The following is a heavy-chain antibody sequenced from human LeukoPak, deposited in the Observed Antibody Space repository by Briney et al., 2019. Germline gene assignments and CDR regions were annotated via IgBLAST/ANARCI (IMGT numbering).Heavy chain of an antibody. CDR2: VYFSGST. V-gene: IGHV4-59*01. CDR3: ARGRYSSSWRKTNYYYMDV. Sequence: SETVSLTCTVSGGSINGYFWSWIRQPPGKGLEWLGHVYFSGSTKYNPSLESRVAILIDTSKKQSSLKLSSVTAADTAVYYCARGRYSSSWRKTNYYYMDVWGKGTTVTVSS. CDR1: GGSINGYF. D-gene: IGHD6-13*01. J-gene: IGHJ6*03.